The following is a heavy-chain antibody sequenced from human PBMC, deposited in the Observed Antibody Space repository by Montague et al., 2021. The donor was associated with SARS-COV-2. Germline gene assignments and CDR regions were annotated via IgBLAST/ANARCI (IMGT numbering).Heavy chain of an antibody. CDR1: GGSISSYY. D-gene: IGHD5-24*01. Sequence: ESLSLICTVSGGSISSYYWSWIRQPPGKGLEWIGYIYYSGGTNYNPSLKSRVTISVDTSKNQFSLKLSSVTAADTAVYYCARVFPRWLQFDPYFDYWGQGTLVTVSS. V-gene: IGHV4-59*01. CDR2: IYYSGGT. J-gene: IGHJ4*02. CDR3: ARVFPRWLQFDPYFDY.